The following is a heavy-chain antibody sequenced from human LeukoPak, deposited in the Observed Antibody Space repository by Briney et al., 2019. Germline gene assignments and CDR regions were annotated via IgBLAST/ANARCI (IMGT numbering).Heavy chain of an antibody. CDR2: IKQDGSEK. J-gene: IGHJ4*02. Sequence: GGSLRLSCAASGFTFSDFWMNWVHQAPGKGLEWVASIKQDGSEKYYVDSVKGRFSISRDNAKNSLHLQMNSLRAEDTAVYYCARDHTVDGLVFDYWGQGILVTVSS. CDR3: ARDHTVDGLVFDY. CDR1: GFTFSDFW. V-gene: IGHV3-7*01. D-gene: IGHD6-19*01.